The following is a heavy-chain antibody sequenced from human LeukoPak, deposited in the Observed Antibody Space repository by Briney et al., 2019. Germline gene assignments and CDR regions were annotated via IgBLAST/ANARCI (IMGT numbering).Heavy chain of an antibody. V-gene: IGHV3-23*01. D-gene: IGHD5-24*01. CDR1: GFTFRNYG. CDR3: ASQRWLQSSFDY. J-gene: IGHJ4*02. CDR2: ISGSGGTS. Sequence: GGSLRLSCAASGFTFRNYGMSWVRQTPGKGLEWVSVISGSGGTSYYADSAKGRFTISRDNAKNTLYLQMNSLRAEDTAVYYCASQRWLQSSFDYWGQGTLVTVSS.